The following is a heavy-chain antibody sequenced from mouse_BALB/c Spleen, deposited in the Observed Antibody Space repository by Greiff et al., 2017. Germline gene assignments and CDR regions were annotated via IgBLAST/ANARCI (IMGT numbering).Heavy chain of an antibody. CDR1: GDSITSGY. Sequence: EVKLQESGPSLVKPSQTLSLTCSVTGDSITSGYWNWIRKFPGNKLEYMGYISYSGSTYYNPSLKSRISITRDTSKNQYYLQLNSVTTEDTATYYCARSITTAPYYAMDYWGQGTSVTVSS. CDR3: ARSITTAPYYAMDY. CDR2: ISYSGST. D-gene: IGHD1-2*01. V-gene: IGHV3-8*02. J-gene: IGHJ4*01.